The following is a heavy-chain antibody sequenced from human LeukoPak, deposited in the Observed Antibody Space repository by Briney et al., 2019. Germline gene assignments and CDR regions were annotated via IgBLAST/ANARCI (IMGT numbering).Heavy chain of an antibody. CDR3: ARGVAGGTFEDYYYYHMDV. D-gene: IGHD3-16*01. Sequence: RASVKVSCKASGGTFSSYAISWVRQAPGQGLEWMGGIIPIFGTANYAQKFQGRVTITTDESTSTAYMELSSLRSEDTAVYYCARGVAGGTFEDYYYYHMDVWGKGTTVTVSS. V-gene: IGHV1-69*05. J-gene: IGHJ6*03. CDR1: GGTFSSYA. CDR2: IIPIFGTA.